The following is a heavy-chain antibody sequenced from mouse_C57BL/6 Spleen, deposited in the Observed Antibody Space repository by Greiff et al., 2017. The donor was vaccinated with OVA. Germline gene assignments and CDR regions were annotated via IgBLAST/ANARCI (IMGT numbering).Heavy chain of an antibody. V-gene: IGHV7-1*01. J-gene: IGHJ1*03. Sequence: EVNLVESGGGLVQSGRSLRLSCATSGFTFSDFYMEWVRQAPGKGLAWIAARRNKANDYTTEYSASVKGRFIVSRETSQSILYLQMNALRAEDTAIYYCARGGTTVGYCDVCGTGTTVTVSS. CDR1: GFTFSDFY. CDR3: ARGGTTVGYCDV. CDR2: RRNKANDYTT. D-gene: IGHD1-1*01.